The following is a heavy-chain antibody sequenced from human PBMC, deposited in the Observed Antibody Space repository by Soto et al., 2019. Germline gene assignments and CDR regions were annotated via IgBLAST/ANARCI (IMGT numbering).Heavy chain of an antibody. Sequence: SQTLSLTCAISGDSVSSSRAAWNWIRQSPSRGLEWLGRTYYRSRWYNDYAVSVKSRIIINPDTSKNQFSLQLKSVTPEDTAVYYCARRAVPVAARLNTPGDDAFDIWGQGTMVTVSS. CDR3: ARRAVPVAARLNTPGDDAFDI. CDR2: TYYRSRWYN. CDR1: GDSVSSSRAA. J-gene: IGHJ3*02. V-gene: IGHV6-1*01. D-gene: IGHD6-19*01.